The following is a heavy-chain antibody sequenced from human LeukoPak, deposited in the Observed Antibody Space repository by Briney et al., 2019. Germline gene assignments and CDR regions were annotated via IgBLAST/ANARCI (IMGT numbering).Heavy chain of an antibody. CDR2: IITIFGTA. D-gene: IGHD5-18*01. CDR3: ARASARYSYGYGGYYFGY. CDR1: GGTFSSYA. V-gene: IGHV1-69*13. Sequence: ASVKDSCKASGGTFSSYAISWVRQAPGQGLEWMGGIITIFGTANYAQKFQGRVTITADESTSTAYMELSSLRSEDTAVYYCARASARYSYGYGGYYFGYWGQGTLVTVSS. J-gene: IGHJ4*02.